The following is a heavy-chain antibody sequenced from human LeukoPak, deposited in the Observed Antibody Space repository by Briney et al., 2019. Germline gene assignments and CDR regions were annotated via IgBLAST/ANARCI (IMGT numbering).Heavy chain of an antibody. CDR1: GGSISSSSYY. CDR2: IYYSGST. D-gene: IGHD6-13*01. Sequence: SETLSLTCTVSGGSISSSSYYWGWIRQPPGKGLEWIGSIYYSGSTYYNPSLKSRVTISVDTSKNQFSLKLSSVTAADTAVYYCARGRGYLTRYFDYWGQGTLVTVSS. V-gene: IGHV4-39*07. J-gene: IGHJ4*02. CDR3: ARGRGYLTRYFDY.